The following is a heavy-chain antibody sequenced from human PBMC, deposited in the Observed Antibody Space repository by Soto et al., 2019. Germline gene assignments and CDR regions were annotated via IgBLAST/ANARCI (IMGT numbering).Heavy chain of an antibody. CDR2: ISAYNGNT. D-gene: IGHD3-10*01. CDR1: GYTFTSYG. Sequence: EASVKVSCKASGYTFTSYGISWVRQAPGQGLEWMGWISAYNGNTNYAQKLQGRVTMTTDTSTSTAYMELRSLRSDDTAVYYCARDYYFSGSYYEDNWFDPWGQGTLVTVSS. J-gene: IGHJ5*02. CDR3: ARDYYFSGSYYEDNWFDP. V-gene: IGHV1-18*01.